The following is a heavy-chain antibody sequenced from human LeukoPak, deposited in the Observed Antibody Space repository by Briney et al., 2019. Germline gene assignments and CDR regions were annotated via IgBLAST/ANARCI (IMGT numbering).Heavy chain of an antibody. J-gene: IGHJ4*02. CDR1: GFTFDDYA. D-gene: IGHD2-21*01. Sequence: PGRSLRLSCAASGFTFDDYAMHWVRQAPGKGLEWVSGISWNSGSIGYADSVKGRFTISRDNSKNTLYLQMNSLRAEDTAVYYCAKDDYGGSFDYWGQGTLVTVSS. CDR3: AKDDYGGSFDY. V-gene: IGHV3-9*01. CDR2: ISWNSGSI.